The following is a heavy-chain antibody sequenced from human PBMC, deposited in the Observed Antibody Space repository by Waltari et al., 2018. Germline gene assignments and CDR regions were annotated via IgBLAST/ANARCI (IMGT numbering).Heavy chain of an antibody. CDR3: ARDPYYDSSGGGDI. V-gene: IGHV4-59*11. Sequence: QVQLQESGPGLVKPSETLSLTCTVSGGSISSHYWSWIRQPPGKGLEWIGYIYYSGSTNYNPSLKSRVTISVDTSKNQFSLKLSSVTAADTAVYYCARDPYYDSSGGGDIWGQGTMVTVSS. J-gene: IGHJ3*02. CDR2: IYYSGST. CDR1: GGSISSHY. D-gene: IGHD3-22*01.